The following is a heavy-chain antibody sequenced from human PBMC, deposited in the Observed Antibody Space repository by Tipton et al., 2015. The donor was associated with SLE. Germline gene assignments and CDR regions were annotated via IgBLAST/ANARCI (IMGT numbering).Heavy chain of an antibody. CDR1: NGSINSYY. V-gene: IGHV4-59*01. Sequence: QLVQSGGGVVQPGRSLRLSCTVSNGSINSYYWSWIRQPPGKGLEYIGYIYYDGSTNYNPSLKSRVTISVDTSKNKFSLKLNSMTAADTAVYYCARLLVAAGTTWFDPWGQGTLVTVSS. J-gene: IGHJ5*02. CDR2: IYYDGST. CDR3: ARLLVAAGTTWFDP. D-gene: IGHD6-13*01.